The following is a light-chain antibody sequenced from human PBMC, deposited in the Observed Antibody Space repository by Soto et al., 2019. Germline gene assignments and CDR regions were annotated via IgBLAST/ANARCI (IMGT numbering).Light chain of an antibody. Sequence: EIVMTQSPATLSVSPGDRATLSCRASQSLSGNLAWYQQKPGQAPTLLIYGVYVRATGVPARFSGSGSGTEFTLIISGLQSEDFAVYYCQQYSKWPPWTFGQGTKVEAK. CDR3: QQYSKWPPWT. CDR1: QSLSGN. J-gene: IGKJ1*01. V-gene: IGKV3-15*01. CDR2: GVY.